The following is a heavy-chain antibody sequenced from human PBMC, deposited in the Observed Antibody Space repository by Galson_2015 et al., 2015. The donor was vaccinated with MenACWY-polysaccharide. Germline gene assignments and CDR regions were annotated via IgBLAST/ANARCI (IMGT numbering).Heavy chain of an antibody. CDR3: ARGLFQLYSVDAFDI. D-gene: IGHD2-15*01. V-gene: IGHV1-2*06. CDR1: GYTFTGYY. CDR2: INPNSGGT. J-gene: IGHJ3*02. Sequence: SVKISCKASGYTFTGYYIHWVRQAPGQGLEWMGRINPNSGGTNFAKKFQGRSTPTRDTSINTAYLEVGRLRPDDTAVYYSARGLFQLYSVDAFDIWGQGTMVTVSS.